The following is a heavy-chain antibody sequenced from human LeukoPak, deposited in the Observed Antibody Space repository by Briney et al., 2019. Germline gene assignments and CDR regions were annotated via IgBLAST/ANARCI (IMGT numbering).Heavy chain of an antibody. CDR3: ARGPRTALDYYMDV. J-gene: IGHJ6*03. D-gene: IGHD2-21*02. CDR2: INPNSGGT. V-gene: IGHV1-2*02. Sequence: ASVKVSCKASGYTFTGYKMHWVRQTPGQGLEWMGWINPNSGGTNYAQKFQGRVTMTRDTSISTAYMELSRLRSDDAAVYYCARGPRTALDYYMDVWGKGTTVTISS. CDR1: GYTFTGYK.